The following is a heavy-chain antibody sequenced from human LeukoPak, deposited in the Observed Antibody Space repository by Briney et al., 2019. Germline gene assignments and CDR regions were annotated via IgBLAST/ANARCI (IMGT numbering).Heavy chain of an antibody. J-gene: IGHJ4*02. CDR1: GFTVSSTY. V-gene: IGHV3-53*01. CDR2: IYSDGTT. CDR3: ARDLRGSYGY. D-gene: IGHD1-26*01. Sequence: GGSLRLSCAASGFTVSSTYMTWVRQAPGKGLQWVSVIYSDGTTYYADSVKGRFTISRDNSKNTVFPQMNSLRVEDTAMFYCARDLRGSYGYWGQGTLVTVSS.